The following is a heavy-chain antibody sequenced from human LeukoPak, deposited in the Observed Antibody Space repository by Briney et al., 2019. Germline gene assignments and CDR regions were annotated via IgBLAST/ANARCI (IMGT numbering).Heavy chain of an antibody. V-gene: IGHV1-18*01. CDR1: GYTFTNYG. J-gene: IGHJ5*02. Sequence: ASVKVSCKASGYTFTNYGISWVRQAPGQGLEWMGWINAYNGNTNYAQKLQGRVTMTRDTSISTAYMELSRLRSDDTAVYYCARENDWFDPWGQGTLVTVSS. CDR2: INAYNGNT. CDR3: ARENDWFDP.